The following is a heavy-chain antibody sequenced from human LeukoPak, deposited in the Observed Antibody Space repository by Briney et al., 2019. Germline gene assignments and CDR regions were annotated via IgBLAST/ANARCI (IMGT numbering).Heavy chain of an antibody. J-gene: IGHJ4*02. CDR2: IIPIFGTA. CDR3: ARGRYGDYVAFDY. D-gene: IGHD4-17*01. Sequence: APVKVSCKASGGTFSSYAISWVRQAPGQGLEWMGGIIPIFGTANYAQKFQGRVTITTDESKSTAYMELSSLRSEGTAVYYCARGRYGDYVAFDYWGQGTLVTVSS. CDR1: GGTFSSYA. V-gene: IGHV1-69*05.